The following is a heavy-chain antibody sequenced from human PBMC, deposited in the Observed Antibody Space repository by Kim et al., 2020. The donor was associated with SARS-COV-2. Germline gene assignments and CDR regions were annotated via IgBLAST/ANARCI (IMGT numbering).Heavy chain of an antibody. CDR1: GYIFDRYD. D-gene: IGHD4-17*01. Sequence: ASVKVSCTASGYIFDRYDINWVRQATGQGLEWMGWMNPKTGETGYAQRFQGRVTMTRDTSINTAYMELSGLRSDDTAVYYCARVDYGDSLDSWGQGTRVTVSS. CDR3: ARVDYGDSLDS. J-gene: IGHJ4*02. CDR2: MNPKTGET. V-gene: IGHV1-8*01.